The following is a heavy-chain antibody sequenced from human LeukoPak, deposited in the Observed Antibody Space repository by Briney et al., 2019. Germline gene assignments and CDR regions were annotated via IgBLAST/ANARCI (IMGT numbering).Heavy chain of an antibody. V-gene: IGHV4-59*01. CDR2: IYYSGST. J-gene: IGHJ4*02. CDR1: GGSISSYY. CDR3: ARARIPEGYFDY. D-gene: IGHD1-14*01. Sequence: SETLSLTCTVSGGSISSYYWSWIRQPPGKGLEWIGYIYYSGSTNYNPSLKSRVTISVDTSKNQFSLKLGSVTAADTAVYYCARARIPEGYFDYWGQGTLVTVSS.